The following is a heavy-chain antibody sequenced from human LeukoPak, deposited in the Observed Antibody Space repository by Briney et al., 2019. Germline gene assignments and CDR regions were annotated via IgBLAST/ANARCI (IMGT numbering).Heavy chain of an antibody. CDR3: ARSEYSSSSIYFQH. CDR1: GFTFSDYY. Sequence: GGSLRLSCAAPGFTFSDYYMSWIRQAPGKGLEWVSYISSSGSTIYYADSVKGRFTISRDNAKNSLYLQMNSLRAEDTAVYYCARSEYSSSSIYFQHWGQGTLVTVSS. V-gene: IGHV3-11*01. CDR2: ISSSGSTI. D-gene: IGHD6-6*01. J-gene: IGHJ1*01.